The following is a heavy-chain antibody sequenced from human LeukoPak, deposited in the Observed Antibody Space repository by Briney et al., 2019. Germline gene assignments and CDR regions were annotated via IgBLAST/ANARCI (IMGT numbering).Heavy chain of an antibody. V-gene: IGHV1-2*02. D-gene: IGHD3-10*01. CDR3: ARERYFGSGSSPSGNWFDP. Sequence: ASVKVSCKSSGYKFIDYYMHWVRQAPGQGLEWMGWINPNSGGTNYAQKFQGRVSMTRDTSISTLYMDLSSLRSDDTAVYYCARERYFGSGSSPSGNWFDPWGQGTLVTVSS. CDR2: INPNSGGT. CDR1: GYKFIDYY. J-gene: IGHJ5*02.